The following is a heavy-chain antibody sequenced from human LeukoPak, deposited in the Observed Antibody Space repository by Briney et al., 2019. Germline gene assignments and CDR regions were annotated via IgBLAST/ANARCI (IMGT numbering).Heavy chain of an antibody. V-gene: IGHV4-38-2*01. CDR1: GYSISSGYY. CDR3: ARSVGDDILTGDYYYYYMDV. CDR2: IYHSGNT. Sequence: PSETLSLTCAVSGYSISSGYYWGWIRQPPGKGLEWIGSIYHSGNTYYNPSLKSRVTISVDTSKNQFSLKLSSVTAADTAVYYCARSVGDDILTGDYYYYYMDVWGKGTTVTVSS. J-gene: IGHJ6*03. D-gene: IGHD3-9*01.